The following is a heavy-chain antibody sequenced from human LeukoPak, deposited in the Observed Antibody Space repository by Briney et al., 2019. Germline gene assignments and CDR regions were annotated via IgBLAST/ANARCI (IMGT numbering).Heavy chain of an antibody. D-gene: IGHD6-13*01. V-gene: IGHV3-30-3*01. CDR1: GFTFSSYA. J-gene: IGHJ4*02. CDR3: ARVDIAAAFDY. CDR2: ISYDGSNK. Sequence: PGGSLRLSCAASGFTFSSYAMHWVRQAPGKGLEWVAVISYDGSNKYYADSVKGRFTISRDNSKNTLYLQMNSLRAEDTAVYYCARVDIAAAFDYWGQGTLVTVSS.